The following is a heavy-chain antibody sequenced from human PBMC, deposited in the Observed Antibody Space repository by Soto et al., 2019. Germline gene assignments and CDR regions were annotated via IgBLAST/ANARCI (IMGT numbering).Heavy chain of an antibody. J-gene: IGHJ6*02. CDR1: GFTFSTYA. CDR3: AKGLYGEHSFYFYALDV. V-gene: IGHV3-23*01. Sequence: PGGSLRLSCAASGFTFSTYAMSWVRQAPGEGLEWVSIIYANKFGANTYYEDSVRGRFTISRDNSKNLLYLQMNSLRAEDTAVYYCAKGLYGEHSFYFYALDVWGQGTRVTVSS. D-gene: IGHD4-17*01. CDR2: IYANKFGANT.